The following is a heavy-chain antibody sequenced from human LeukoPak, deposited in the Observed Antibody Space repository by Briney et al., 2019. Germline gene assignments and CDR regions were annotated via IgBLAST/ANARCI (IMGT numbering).Heavy chain of an antibody. CDR2: ISSSGNII. Sequence: GGFPRLSCAASGFTFSDYYMSWIRQAPGKGLEWVSYISSSGNIIYYADSVRGRFTISRDNAKNSLYLQMNSLRAEDTAVYYCARRRYNWNAIDYWGQGTLVTVSS. CDR1: GFTFSDYY. D-gene: IGHD1-20*01. V-gene: IGHV3-11*01. CDR3: ARRRYNWNAIDY. J-gene: IGHJ4*02.